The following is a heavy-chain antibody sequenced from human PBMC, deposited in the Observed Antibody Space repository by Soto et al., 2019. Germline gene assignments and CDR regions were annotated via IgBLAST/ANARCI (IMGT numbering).Heavy chain of an antibody. V-gene: IGHV4-34*01. J-gene: IGHJ4*02. CDR2: INHSGST. CDR3: ASVNLVSAARVDY. Sequence: SVTLSLTCAVYGGSFSGYYWSWIRQPPGKGLEWIGEINHSGSTNYNPSLKSRVTISVDTSKNQFSLKLSPVTAADTAVYYCASVNLVSAARVDYWGQGTLVTVSS. D-gene: IGHD6-6*01. CDR1: GGSFSGYY.